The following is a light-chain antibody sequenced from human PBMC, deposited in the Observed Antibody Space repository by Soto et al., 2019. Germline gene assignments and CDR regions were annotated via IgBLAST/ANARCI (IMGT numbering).Light chain of an antibody. J-gene: IGKJ5*01. Sequence: PGARATLSCRASQSVSSSFLAWCQQKPGQAPRLLIYGASRRATGIPDRFSGSASGTDFTLTISRLEPEDFAVYFCQQYSDLPMTFGQGTRLEI. V-gene: IGKV3-20*01. CDR3: QQYSDLPMT. CDR1: QSVSSSF. CDR2: GAS.